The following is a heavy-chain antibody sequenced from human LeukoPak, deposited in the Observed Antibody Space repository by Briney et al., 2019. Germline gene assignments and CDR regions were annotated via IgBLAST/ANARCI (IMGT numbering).Heavy chain of an antibody. V-gene: IGHV4-61*02. Sequence: SETLSLTCTVSGGSISSGSYYWSWIRQPAGKGLEWIGLIYTSGSTNYNPSLKSRVTISVDTSKNQFSLKLSSVTAADTAVYYCARSKTYDFRLSSSYYYYYVDVWGKGTTVTVSS. CDR2: IYTSGST. J-gene: IGHJ6*03. CDR1: GGSISSGSYY. D-gene: IGHD3-3*01. CDR3: ARSKTYDFRLSSSYYYYYVDV.